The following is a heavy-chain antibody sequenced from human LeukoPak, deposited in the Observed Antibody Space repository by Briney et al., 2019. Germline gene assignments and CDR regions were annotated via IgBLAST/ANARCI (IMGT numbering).Heavy chain of an antibody. J-gene: IGHJ6*02. CDR2: INPNSGGT. D-gene: IGHD1-26*01. V-gene: IGHV1-2*02. Sequence: ASVKVSCKASGYTFTGYYMHWVRQDPGQGLEWMGWINPNSGGTNYAQKFQGRVTMTRDTSISTAYMELSRLRSDDTAVYYCARQPRGSYYYYGMDVWGQGTTVAVSS. CDR1: GYTFTGYY. CDR3: ARQPRGSYYYYGMDV.